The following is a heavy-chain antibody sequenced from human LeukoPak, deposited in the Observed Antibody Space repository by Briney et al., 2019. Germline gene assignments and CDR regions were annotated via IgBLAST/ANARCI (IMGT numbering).Heavy chain of an antibody. Sequence: PGGSLRLSCVASGFTVSSKYMTWVRQAPGKGLEWVSVIYSGGPTYYADSVKGRVTISRDNSENTVYLQMNSLRVEDTAMYYCARRGDGGRAFDIWGQGTMVTVSS. CDR1: GFTVSSKY. J-gene: IGHJ3*02. D-gene: IGHD2-21*02. V-gene: IGHV3-66*01. CDR2: IYSGGPT. CDR3: ARRGDGGRAFDI.